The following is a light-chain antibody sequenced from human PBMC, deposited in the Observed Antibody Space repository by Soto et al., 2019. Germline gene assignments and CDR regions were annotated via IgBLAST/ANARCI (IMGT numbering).Light chain of an antibody. CDR3: QQRRSWPPLT. CDR2: DTS. CDR1: QSLGGH. Sequence: EIALTQSPATLSLSPGDRATFSCRASQSLGGHLAWYQQKPGQAPRLLISDTSYRVTGIPDRFSGSGSGTDYTLTISSLEPEDFAVYYCQQRRSWPPLTFGPGTRVDVK. J-gene: IGKJ3*01. V-gene: IGKV3-11*01.